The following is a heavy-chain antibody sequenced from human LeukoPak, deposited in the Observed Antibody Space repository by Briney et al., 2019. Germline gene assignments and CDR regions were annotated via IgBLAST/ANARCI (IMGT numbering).Heavy chain of an antibody. Sequence: ASVKVSCKASGYTFTTYYIHWVRQAPGQGLEWMGIISPSGGSTSYAQKFQGRVTMTRDTSTSTVYMELSSLRSEDTAVYYCARDNWNYWYFDYWGQGTLVTVSS. V-gene: IGHV1-46*01. D-gene: IGHD1-7*01. CDR3: ARDNWNYWYFDY. CDR1: GYTFTTYY. CDR2: ISPSGGST. J-gene: IGHJ4*02.